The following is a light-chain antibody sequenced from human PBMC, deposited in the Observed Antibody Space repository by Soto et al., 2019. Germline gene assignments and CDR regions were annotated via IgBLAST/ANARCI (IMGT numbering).Light chain of an antibody. J-gene: IGLJ1*01. Sequence: QSVLTQPPSASGSPGQSVTISCTGTKNDIGVYDFVSWYQHHPGKAPRLIIYEVVQRPSGVPDRFSGSKSGNTASLTVSGLQAADEADYFGKSYAGSNTYFFGSGTKLTVL. CDR3: KSYAGSNTYF. V-gene: IGLV2-8*01. CDR1: KNDIGVYDF. CDR2: EVV.